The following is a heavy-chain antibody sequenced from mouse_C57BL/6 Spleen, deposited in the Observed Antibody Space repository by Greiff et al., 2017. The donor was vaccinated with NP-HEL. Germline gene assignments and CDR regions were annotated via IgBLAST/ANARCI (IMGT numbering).Heavy chain of an antibody. Sequence: VQLQQSGPELVQPGASVKLSCTASGYSFTGYYMNWVKQSPEKSLEWIGEINPSTGGTTYNQKFKAKATLTVDKSSSTAYMQLKSLTAEDSAVYYCASGGNYPFAYWGQGTLVTVAA. CDR3: ASGGNYPFAY. V-gene: IGHV1-42*01. CDR1: GYSFTGYY. D-gene: IGHD2-1*01. J-gene: IGHJ3*01. CDR2: INPSTGGT.